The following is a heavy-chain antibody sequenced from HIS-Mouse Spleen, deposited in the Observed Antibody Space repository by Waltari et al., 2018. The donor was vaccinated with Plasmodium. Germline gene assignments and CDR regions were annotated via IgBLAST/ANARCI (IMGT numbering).Heavy chain of an antibody. J-gene: IGHJ6*02. Sequence: QVTLRESGPALVKPTQTLTLTCTFSGFSLSTSGMCVTWIRQPPGKALEWLARIDWDDDKYYSTSLKTRLTISKETSKNQVVLTMNNMDPVDTATYYCARTTYSSSSAKYYYYGMDVWGQGTTVTVSS. CDR3: ARTTYSSSSAKYYYYGMDV. V-gene: IGHV2-70*15. D-gene: IGHD6-6*01. CDR2: IDWDDDK. CDR1: GFSLSTSGMC.